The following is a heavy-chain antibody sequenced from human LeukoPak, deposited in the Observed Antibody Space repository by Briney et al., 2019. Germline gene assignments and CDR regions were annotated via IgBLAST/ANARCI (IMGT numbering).Heavy chain of an antibody. CDR2: IYYSGST. Sequence: PSQTLSLTCTVSGGSISSGGYYWSWIRQHPGKGLEWIGYIYYSGSTYYNPSLKSRVTISVDTSKNQFSLKLSSVTAADTAVYYCARVGPQDKYEIPAYFDYWGQGSLVTVSS. D-gene: IGHD3-10*01. J-gene: IGHJ4*02. V-gene: IGHV4-31*03. CDR3: ARVGPQDKYEIPAYFDY. CDR1: GGSISSGGYY.